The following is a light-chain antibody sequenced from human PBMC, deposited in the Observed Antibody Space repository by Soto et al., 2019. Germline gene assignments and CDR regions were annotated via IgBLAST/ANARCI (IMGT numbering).Light chain of an antibody. CDR3: QQYESYSRA. CDR1: QSISNW. Sequence: DIQMTQSPSTLSESVGDRVTITCRASQSISNWLAWYQQKPGKAPKLLIYKASSLESGVPSRFSGSGSGTEFTLTISSVQPDDFATYYCQQYESYSRAFGQGTKVEIK. J-gene: IGKJ1*01. V-gene: IGKV1-5*03. CDR2: KAS.